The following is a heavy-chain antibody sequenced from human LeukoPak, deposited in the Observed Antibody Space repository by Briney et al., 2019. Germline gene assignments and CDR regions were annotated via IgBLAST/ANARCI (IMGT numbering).Heavy chain of an antibody. D-gene: IGHD3-10*01. CDR2: IHPGDSDT. CDR3: ARRARGFGELYYYYMDV. Sequence: GESLKISCKGSGYSFTSYWIGWVRQMPGKGLEWMGIIHPGDSDTRYSPSFQGQVTISADKSISTAYLQWSSLKASDTAMYYCARRARGFGELYYYYMDVWGKGTTVTVSS. CDR1: GYSFTSYW. J-gene: IGHJ6*03. V-gene: IGHV5-51*01.